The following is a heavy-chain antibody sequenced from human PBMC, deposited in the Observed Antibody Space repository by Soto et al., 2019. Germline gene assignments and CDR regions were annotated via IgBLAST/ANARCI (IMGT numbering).Heavy chain of an antibody. CDR3: AKEGGYDPDTSYYYYGMDV. CDR1: GFTFSSYG. Sequence: QVQLVESGGGVVQPGRSLRLSCAASGFTFSSYGMHWVRQAPGKGLEWVAVISYDGSNKYYADSVKGRFTISRDNSKNTLYLQMNSLRAEDTAVYYCAKEGGYDPDTSYYYYGMDVWGQGTTVTVSS. V-gene: IGHV3-30*18. J-gene: IGHJ6*02. D-gene: IGHD5-12*01. CDR2: ISYDGSNK.